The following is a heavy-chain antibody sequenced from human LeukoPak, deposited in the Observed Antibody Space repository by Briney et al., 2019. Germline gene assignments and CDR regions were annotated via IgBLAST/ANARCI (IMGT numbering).Heavy chain of an antibody. D-gene: IGHD5-24*01. Sequence: GGSLRLSCAASGFTFSSYWMYWVRQASGKGLVLVSRINGDGSSTTYADSVKGRFTISRDNAKNTVYLQMNSLRAEDTAVYYCARATSLQFMGTYDNWGQGTLVTVSS. CDR2: INGDGSST. V-gene: IGHV3-74*01. J-gene: IGHJ4*02. CDR3: ARATSLQFMGTYDN. CDR1: GFTFSSYW.